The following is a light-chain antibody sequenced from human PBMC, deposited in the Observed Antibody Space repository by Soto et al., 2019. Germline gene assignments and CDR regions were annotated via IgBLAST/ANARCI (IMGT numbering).Light chain of an antibody. CDR1: QSLLSRSNNKNY. Sequence: DIVMTQSPDSLALSLGERATINCRSSQSLLSRSNNKNYVAWFQQKPGQSPKVLIYWASTREFGVPDRFSGSWSGTDFTLTISSLLAEDVAVYYCQQYYSSPLTFGGGTKVEIK. J-gene: IGKJ4*01. V-gene: IGKV4-1*01. CDR2: WAS. CDR3: QQYYSSPLT.